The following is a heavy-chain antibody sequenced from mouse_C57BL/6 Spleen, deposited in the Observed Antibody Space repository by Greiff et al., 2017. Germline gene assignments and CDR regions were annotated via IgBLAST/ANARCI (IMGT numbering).Heavy chain of an antibody. CDR1: GFNIKNTY. CDR2: IDPANGNT. J-gene: IGHJ2*01. V-gene: IGHV14-3*01. Sequence: EVQLQESVAELVRPGASVKLSCTASGFNIKNTYMHWVKQRPEQGLEWIGRIDPANGNTKYAPKFQGKATITADTSSNTAYLQLSSLTSEDTAIYYCASPYYGSSGDYFDYWGQGTTLTVSS. CDR3: ASPYYGSSGDYFDY. D-gene: IGHD1-1*01.